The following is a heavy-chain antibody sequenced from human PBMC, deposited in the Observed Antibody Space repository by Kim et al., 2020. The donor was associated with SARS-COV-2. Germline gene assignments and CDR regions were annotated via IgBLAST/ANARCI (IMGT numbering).Heavy chain of an antibody. CDR1: GGTFSSYA. CDR3: ARRQGVGTSSDFDY. D-gene: IGHD1-26*01. V-gene: IGHV1-69*13. J-gene: IGHJ4*02. CDR2: IIPIFGTG. Sequence: SVKVSCKASGGTFSSYAISWVRQAPGQGLEWMGGIIPIFGTGNYAQKFQGRVTITADESTSTAYMELSSLRSEDTAVYYCARRQGVGTSSDFDYWGQGTLVTVSS.